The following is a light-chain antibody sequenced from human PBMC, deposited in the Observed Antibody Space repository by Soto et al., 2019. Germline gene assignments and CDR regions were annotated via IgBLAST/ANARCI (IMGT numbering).Light chain of an antibody. CDR1: QSVSSSY. V-gene: IGKV3-20*01. J-gene: IGKJ2*01. CDR2: GAS. CDR3: QQYGSSPRT. Sequence: EIVLTQSPGILSLSPGERATLSCRASQSVSSSYLAWYQQKPGQAPRLLIYGASSRAPGIPDRFSGSGSGTDFTLTISRLEPEDFAVYYCQQYGSSPRTFGQGTKLEIK.